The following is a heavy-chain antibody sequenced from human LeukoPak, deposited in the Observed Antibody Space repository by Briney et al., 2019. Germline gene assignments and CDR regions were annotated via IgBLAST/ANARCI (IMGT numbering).Heavy chain of an antibody. V-gene: IGHV3-7*01. CDR2: IKQDGSEK. D-gene: IGHD3-16*01. CDR3: ARDRRHLDYYYYGMDV. J-gene: IGHJ6*02. CDR1: GFTFSSYW. Sequence: GGSLRLSCAASGFTFSSYWMSWVRQAPGKGLEWVANIKQDGSEKYYVDSVKGRFTISRDNAKNSLYLQMNSLRAEDTAVYYCARDRRHLDYYYYGMDVWGQGTTVTVSS.